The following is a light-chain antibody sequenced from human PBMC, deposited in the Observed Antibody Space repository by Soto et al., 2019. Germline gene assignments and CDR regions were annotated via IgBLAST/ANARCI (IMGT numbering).Light chain of an antibody. Sequence: QSVLTQPPSASGSFGQPVTISCTGNRSDVGGYNYVSWYQQHPGKAPKLMIYEVSERPSGVPDRFSGSKSGNTASLTVSGLQADDEADYYCSSYSGTNYHYVFGTGTKVTVL. CDR3: SSYSGTNYHYV. J-gene: IGLJ1*01. V-gene: IGLV2-8*01. CDR2: EVS. CDR1: RSDVGGYNY.